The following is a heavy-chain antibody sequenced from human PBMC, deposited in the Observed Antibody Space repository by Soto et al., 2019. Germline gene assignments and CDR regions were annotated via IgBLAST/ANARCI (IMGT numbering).Heavy chain of an antibody. CDR3: ARRCDYYDSSGYCFGFDP. V-gene: IGHV4-31*03. Sequence: SETLSLTCTVSGGSISSGGYYWSWIRQHPGKGLEWIGYIYYSGSTYYNPSLKSRVTISVDTSKNQFSLKLSSVTAADTAVYYCARRCDYYDSSGYCFGFDPWGQGTLVTVSS. J-gene: IGHJ5*02. D-gene: IGHD3-22*01. CDR2: IYYSGST. CDR1: GGSISSGGYY.